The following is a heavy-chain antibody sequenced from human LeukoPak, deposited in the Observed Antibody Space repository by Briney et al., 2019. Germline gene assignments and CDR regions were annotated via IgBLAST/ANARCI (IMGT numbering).Heavy chain of an antibody. J-gene: IGHJ4*02. D-gene: IGHD3-22*01. CDR3: ARRRYFDSTGYNPTYYFDN. V-gene: IGHV4-59*01. CDR2: IYYPVDT. CDR1: GDSFIGSY. Sequence: SETLSLTCTVSGDSFIGSYWSWIRQAPGKGLEWIGYIYYPVDTNYNPSLQSRVTISADVSKKQFSLRLTPVTAADTAVYYCARRRYFDSTGYNPTYYFDNWGQGLLVTVSS.